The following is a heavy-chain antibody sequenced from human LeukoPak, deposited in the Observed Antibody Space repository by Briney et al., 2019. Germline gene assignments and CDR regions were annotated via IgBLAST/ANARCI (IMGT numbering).Heavy chain of an antibody. CDR2: IYHSGST. V-gene: IGHV4-38-2*01. Sequence: SETLSLTCAVSGHSISSGYYWGWIRQPPGKGLEWIANIYHSGSTYYNPSLKSRITISVDTSKNQFSLKLNSVTAADTAVYYCARRRYYDGSGYLEWGQGTLLSVSS. CDR3: ARRRYYDGSGYLE. CDR1: GHSISSGYY. J-gene: IGHJ1*01. D-gene: IGHD3-22*01.